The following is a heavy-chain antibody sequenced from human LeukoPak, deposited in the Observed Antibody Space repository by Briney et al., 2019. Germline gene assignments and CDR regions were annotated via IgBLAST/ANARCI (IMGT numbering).Heavy chain of an antibody. CDR3: ARGYSSSSPSGFAFDI. Sequence: GGSLRLSCAASGFTVSSNYMSWVRQAPGKGLEWVPVIYSGGTTYYADSVKGRFTISRDNSKNRLYLQMNRLRAEDTAVYYCARGYSSSSPSGFAFDIWGQGTMVTVSS. V-gene: IGHV3-66*01. J-gene: IGHJ3*02. D-gene: IGHD6-6*01. CDR2: IYSGGTT. CDR1: GFTVSSNY.